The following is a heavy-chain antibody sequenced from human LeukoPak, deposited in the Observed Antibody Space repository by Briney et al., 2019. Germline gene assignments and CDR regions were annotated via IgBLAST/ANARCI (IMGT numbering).Heavy chain of an antibody. CDR3: ATKYSSSGIDY. J-gene: IGHJ4*02. D-gene: IGHD6-6*01. CDR1: GGSFSGYF. CDR2: VNHSGRT. V-gene: IGHV4-34*01. Sequence: PSETLSLTCAVYGGSFSGYFWSWIRQPPGKGLEWIGEVNHSGRTNYNPSLKSRVTISVDTSNNQFSLNLNSVTAADTAVYYCATKYSSSGIDYWGQGTLVTVSS.